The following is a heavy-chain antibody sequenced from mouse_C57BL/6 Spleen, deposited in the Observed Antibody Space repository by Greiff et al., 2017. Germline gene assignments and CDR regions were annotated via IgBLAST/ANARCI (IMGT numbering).Heavy chain of an antibody. CDR1: GYTFTSYW. CDR3: ARSGYDDDWYFGV. J-gene: IGHJ1*03. CDR2: IYPGSGST. V-gene: IGHV1-55*01. Sequence: QVQLQQPGAELVKPGASVKMSCKASGYTFTSYWITWVKQRPGQGLEWIGDIYPGSGSTNYNEKFKSKATLTVDTSSSTAYMQLSSLASEDSAVYYCARSGYDDDWYFGVWGTGTTVTVSS. D-gene: IGHD2-4*01.